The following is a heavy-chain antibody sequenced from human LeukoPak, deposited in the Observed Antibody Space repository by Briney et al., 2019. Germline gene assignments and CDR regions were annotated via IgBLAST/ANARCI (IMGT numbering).Heavy chain of an antibody. CDR2: ISSSSTI. CDR3: AKVRTYCGGDCSFEAFDY. Sequence: GGSLRLSCAASGFTFSSYSMNWVRQAPGKGLEWASYISSSSTIYYADSVKGRFTISRDNAKNSLYLQMNSLRAEDTAVYYCAKVRTYCGGDCSFEAFDYWGQGTLVTVSS. V-gene: IGHV3-48*01. D-gene: IGHD2-21*02. CDR1: GFTFSSYS. J-gene: IGHJ4*02.